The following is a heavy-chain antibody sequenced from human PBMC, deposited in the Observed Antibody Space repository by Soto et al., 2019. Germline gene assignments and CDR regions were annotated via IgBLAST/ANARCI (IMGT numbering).Heavy chain of an antibody. CDR1: GDSIISSDFY. CDR2: IFYLGSS. V-gene: IGHV4-39*01. D-gene: IGHD3-3*02. CDR3: ARHSLALRKNNWFDP. J-gene: IGHJ5*02. Sequence: SETLSLTSTVSGDSIISSDFYWGWVRQPPGKGLEWVGSIFYLGSSYYNPSLKSRVTMSVDTSKNQFSLRLRSVTAADTALYFCARHSLALRKNNWFDPWGQGIMVTVSS.